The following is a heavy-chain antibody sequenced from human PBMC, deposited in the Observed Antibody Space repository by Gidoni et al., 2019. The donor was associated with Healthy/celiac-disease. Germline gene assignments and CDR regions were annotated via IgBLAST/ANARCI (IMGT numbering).Heavy chain of an antibody. J-gene: IGHJ6*02. Sequence: QVQLVEPGGGVVQPGRSLSLSCAASGFTFSHYARHWVRQAPGKGLEWVAVISYDGSNKYYADSVKGRFTISRDNSKNTLYLQMNSLRAEDTAVYYCANEAAAGTGFYYYYGMDVWGQGTTVTVSS. CDR1: GFTFSHYA. CDR3: ANEAAAGTGFYYYYGMDV. D-gene: IGHD6-13*01. CDR2: ISYDGSNK. V-gene: IGHV3-30*18.